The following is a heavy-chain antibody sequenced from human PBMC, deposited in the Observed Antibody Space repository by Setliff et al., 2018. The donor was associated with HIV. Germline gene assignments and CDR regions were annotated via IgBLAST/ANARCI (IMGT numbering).Heavy chain of an antibody. V-gene: IGHV3-30*02. Sequence: GGSLRLSCAVSGFTFISHGMYWVRQAPGKGLEWVAFIRYDGSYRYYVDSVKGRFTISRDNSKNTLFLQLNSLRAEDTAVYYCARDAAAPAAIEGAFDIWGQGTMVTVSS. CDR3: ARDAAAPAAIEGAFDI. J-gene: IGHJ3*02. D-gene: IGHD2-2*02. CDR1: GFTFISHG. CDR2: IRYDGSYR.